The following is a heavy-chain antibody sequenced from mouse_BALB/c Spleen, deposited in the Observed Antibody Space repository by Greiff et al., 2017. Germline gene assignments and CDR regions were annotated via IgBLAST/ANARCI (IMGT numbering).Heavy chain of an antibody. J-gene: IGHJ3*01. CDR2: INPSNGGT. CDR3: TRSVITTVVRGFAY. V-gene: IGHV1S81*02. Sequence: QVQLKESGAELVKPGASVKLSCKASGYTFTSYYMYWVKQRPGQGLEWIGEINPSNGGTNFNEKFKSKATLSVDKSSSTAYMQLRSLTSEDSAVYYCTRSVITTVVRGFAYWGQGTLVTVSA. D-gene: IGHD1-1*01. CDR1: GYTFTSYY.